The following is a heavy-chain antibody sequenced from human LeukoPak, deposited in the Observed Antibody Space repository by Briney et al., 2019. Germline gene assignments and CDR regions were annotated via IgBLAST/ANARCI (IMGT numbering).Heavy chain of an antibody. D-gene: IGHD4-11*01. CDR3: ARDRDDYPYY. CDR2: ISSSSSTI. V-gene: IGHV3-48*04. CDR1: GFTFSSYS. Sequence: PGGSLRLSCAASGFTFSSYSMNWVSQAPGKGLEWVSYISSSSSTIYYADSVKGRFTISRDNAKNSLYLQMNSLRAEDTAVYYCARDRDDYPYYWGQGTLVTVSS. J-gene: IGHJ4*02.